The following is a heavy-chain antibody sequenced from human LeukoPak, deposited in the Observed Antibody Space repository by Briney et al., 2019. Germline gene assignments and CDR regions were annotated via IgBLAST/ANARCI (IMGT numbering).Heavy chain of an antibody. J-gene: IGHJ4*02. V-gene: IGHV4-4*07. Sequence: PSETLSLTCTVSGGSITTYYWSWIRQPAGKGLEWIGRIYTRGSTNYNPSLKSRVTMSVDTSKNQFSLKLSSVTAADTAVYYCARGRNFWSGYLSAGREYYFDYWGQGTLVTVSS. CDR3: ARGRNFWSGYLSAGREYYFDY. D-gene: IGHD3-3*01. CDR2: IYTRGST. CDR1: GGSITTYY.